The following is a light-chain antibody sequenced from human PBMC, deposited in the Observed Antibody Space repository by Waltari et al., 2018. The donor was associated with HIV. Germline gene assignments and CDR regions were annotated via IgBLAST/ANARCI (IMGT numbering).Light chain of an antibody. CDR1: SSDVGGHNY. CDR2: DVS. Sequence: QSALTQPRSVSGSPGQSVTISCTGTSSDVGGHNYVSWYQQHPGKAPKLMIYDVSKRPSGVPDRFSGSKSGNTASLTISGLQAEDEADYYCCSYAGSNTYVFGTGTEVTVL. CDR3: CSYAGSNTYV. J-gene: IGLJ1*01. V-gene: IGLV2-11*01.